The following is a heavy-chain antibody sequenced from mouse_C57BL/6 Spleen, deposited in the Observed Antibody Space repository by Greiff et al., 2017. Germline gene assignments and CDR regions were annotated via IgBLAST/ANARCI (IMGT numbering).Heavy chain of an antibody. CDR3: ARPYEGIYYSGSSYFDD. CDR2: FYPGSGSI. CDR1: GYTFTEYS. V-gene: IGHV1-62-2*01. D-gene: IGHD1-1*01. J-gene: IGHJ2*01. Sequence: QVQLQQSGAELVKPGASVKLSCKASGYTFTEYSIHWVKQRPGQGLEWIGGFYPGSGSIKYNEKFKDKATLTADKSSSTVYMELSSLTSEDSAVYFCARPYEGIYYSGSSYFDDWGKGTTLTVSS.